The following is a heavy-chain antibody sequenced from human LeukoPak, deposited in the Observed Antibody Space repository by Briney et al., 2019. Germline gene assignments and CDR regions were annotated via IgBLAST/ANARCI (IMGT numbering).Heavy chain of an antibody. J-gene: IGHJ3*02. V-gene: IGHV3-30*04. D-gene: IGHD3-22*01. CDR3: ARGTSGPDYYDSSGYYTLGAFDI. Sequence: GGSLRLSCAASGFTFSSYAMHWVRQAPGKGLGWVAVISYDGSNKYYADSVKGRFTISRDNSKNTLYLQMNSLRAEDTAVYYCARGTSGPDYYDSSGYYTLGAFDIWGQGTMVTVSP. CDR2: ISYDGSNK. CDR1: GFTFSSYA.